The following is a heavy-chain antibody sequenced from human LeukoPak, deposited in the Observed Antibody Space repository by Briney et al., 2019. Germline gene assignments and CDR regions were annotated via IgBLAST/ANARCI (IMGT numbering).Heavy chain of an antibody. J-gene: IGHJ5*02. CDR1: GYTFTSYG. Sequence: GASVKVSCKASGYTFTSYGISWVRQAPGQGLEWMGWISAYNGNTNYAQKLQGRVTMTTDTSTSTAYMELRSLRSDDTAVYYCARDWTGGSGSYYLNWFDPWGQGTLVTVSS. CDR2: ISAYNGNT. CDR3: ARDWTGGSGSYYLNWFDP. V-gene: IGHV1-18*01. D-gene: IGHD3-10*01.